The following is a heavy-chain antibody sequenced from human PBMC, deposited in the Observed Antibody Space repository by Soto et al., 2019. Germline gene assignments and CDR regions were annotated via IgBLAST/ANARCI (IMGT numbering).Heavy chain of an antibody. CDR2: ISGSGGST. V-gene: IGHV3-23*01. J-gene: IGHJ4*02. CDR3: AKDPAQSIFGVVKYYFDY. D-gene: IGHD3-3*01. CDR1: GFTFSSYA. Sequence: PGGSLRLSCAASGFTFSSYAMSWVRQAPGKGLEWVSAISGSGGSTYYADSVKGRFTISRDNSKTTLYLQMNSLRAEDTAVYYCAKDPAQSIFGVVKYYFDYWRQGPLVTVSS.